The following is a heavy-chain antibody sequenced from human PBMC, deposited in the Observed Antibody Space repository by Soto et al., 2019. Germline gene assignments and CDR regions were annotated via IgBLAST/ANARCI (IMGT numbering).Heavy chain of an antibody. CDR2: IKSKTDGGTT. Sequence: GGSLRLSCAASGFTFSNAWMSWVRQAPGKGLEWVGRIKSKTDGGTTDYAAPVKGRFTISRDDSKNTLYLQMNSLKTEDTAVYYCTTDTENWNPEAFDIWGQGTMVTVSS. V-gene: IGHV3-15*01. J-gene: IGHJ3*02. CDR1: GFTFSNAW. CDR3: TTDTENWNPEAFDI. D-gene: IGHD1-1*01.